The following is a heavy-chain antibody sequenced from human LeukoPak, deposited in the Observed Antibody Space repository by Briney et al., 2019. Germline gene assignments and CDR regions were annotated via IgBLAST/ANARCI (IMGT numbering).Heavy chain of an antibody. Sequence: PSETLSLACTVSGGSVRSYYWHWIRQPPGKGLEWIGDVYYNGNTNNNPSLKSRVTIGLGTSKNQFSLKLKSVTAADTAVYYCARDISGPYDWGPGILVTVSS. V-gene: IGHV4-59*02. J-gene: IGHJ4*02. CDR3: ARDISGPYD. D-gene: IGHD1-20*01. CDR2: VYYNGNT. CDR1: GGSVRSYY.